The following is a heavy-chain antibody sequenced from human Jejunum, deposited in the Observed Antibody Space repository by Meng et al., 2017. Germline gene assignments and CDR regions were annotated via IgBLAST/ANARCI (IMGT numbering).Heavy chain of an antibody. CDR3: VRNFDY. J-gene: IGHJ4*02. Sequence: QLQVSGPGLVELAETLSRTCAVCIECFSGISLWSWVRQPPGMGVEWIAEISVNGKINYNPSLKSRFTISVDKSDNQVSLRLTSVTAADTAVYYCVRNFDYWGQGVLVTVSS. CDR1: IECFSGISL. V-gene: IGHV4-4*02. CDR2: ISVNGKI.